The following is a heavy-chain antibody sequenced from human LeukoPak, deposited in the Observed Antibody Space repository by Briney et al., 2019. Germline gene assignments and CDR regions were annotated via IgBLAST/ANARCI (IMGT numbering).Heavy chain of an antibody. J-gene: IGHJ4*02. Sequence: PGRSLRLSCAASGFTFSSYGMHWVRQAPGKGLEWVADVWYDGTNKYYADSVKGRFTISRDNSKNTLYLQMNSLRAEVTAVYYCARDPGVRWLVGFDYWGQGTLVTVSS. D-gene: IGHD6-19*01. CDR3: ARDPGVRWLVGFDY. V-gene: IGHV3-33*01. CDR2: VWYDGTNK. CDR1: GFTFSSYG.